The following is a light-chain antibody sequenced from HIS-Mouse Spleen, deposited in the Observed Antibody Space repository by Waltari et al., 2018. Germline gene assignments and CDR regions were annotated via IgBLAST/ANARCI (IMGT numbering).Light chain of an antibody. Sequence: QSAPTQPASVSGSPGQSITISCPGPSNYVGGYKYFPWYQQHPGKAPKLMIYDVSNRPSGVSNRFSGSKSGNTASLTISGLQAEDEADYYCSSDTSSSFNVVFGGGTKLTVL. CDR3: SSDTSSSFNVV. CDR2: DVS. V-gene: IGLV2-14*03. J-gene: IGLJ2*01. CDR1: SNYVGGYKY.